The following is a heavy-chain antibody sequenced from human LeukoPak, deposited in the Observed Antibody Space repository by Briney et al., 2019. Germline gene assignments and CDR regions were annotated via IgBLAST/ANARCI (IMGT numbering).Heavy chain of an antibody. V-gene: IGHV1-2*02. CDR2: INPNSGGT. CDR1: GYTFTGYY. J-gene: IGHJ4*02. D-gene: IGHD3-22*01. CDR3: ARRRVYYDSSGYYYCLDH. Sequence: ASVKVSCKASGYTFTGYYMHWVRQAPGQGLEWMGWINPNSGGTNYAQKFQGRVTMTRDTSISTAYMELSRLRSDDTAVYYCARRRVYYDSSGYYYCLDHWGKGNLVPVS.